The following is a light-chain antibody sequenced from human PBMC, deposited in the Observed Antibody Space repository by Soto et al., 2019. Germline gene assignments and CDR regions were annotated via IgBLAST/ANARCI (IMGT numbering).Light chain of an antibody. CDR1: QSVSSSY. J-gene: IGKJ1*01. Sequence: EIVLTQSPGTLSLSPGERATLSCRASQSVSSSYLAWYQQKPGQAPRLLLYGVSSRATGIPDRFSGSGSGTDFTLTINRLEPDDFAVYYCQHYGDSVWTFGQGTKVDIK. CDR2: GVS. CDR3: QHYGDSVWT. V-gene: IGKV3-20*01.